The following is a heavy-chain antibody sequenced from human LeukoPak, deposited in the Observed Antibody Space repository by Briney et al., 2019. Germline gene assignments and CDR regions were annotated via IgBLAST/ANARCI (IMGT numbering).Heavy chain of an antibody. CDR2: ISGSGGSK. Sequence: GGSLRLSCAASGFTFSNYAMTWVRQAPGKGLEWVSGISGSGGSKYYADSVKGRFTISRDNSKNTAYLQMNSLRAEDTAVYYCASGQSASYGYYWGQGTLVTVSS. J-gene: IGHJ4*02. CDR1: GFTFSNYA. D-gene: IGHD5-18*01. CDR3: ASGQSASYGYY. V-gene: IGHV3-23*01.